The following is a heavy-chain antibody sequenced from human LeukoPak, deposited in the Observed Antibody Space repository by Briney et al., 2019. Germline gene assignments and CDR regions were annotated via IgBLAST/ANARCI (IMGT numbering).Heavy chain of an antibody. J-gene: IGHJ4*02. CDR3: ARDSHSSSWYSEFDY. CDR2: ISGDGGST. Sequence: PGGSLRLSCAASGLTFDHYVMHWVRQAPGKGLEWVSLISGDGGSTYYADSVKGRFTISRDNAKNSLYLQMNSLRAEDTAVYYCARDSHSSSWYSEFDYWGQGTLVTVSS. D-gene: IGHD6-13*01. CDR1: GLTFDHYV. V-gene: IGHV3-43*02.